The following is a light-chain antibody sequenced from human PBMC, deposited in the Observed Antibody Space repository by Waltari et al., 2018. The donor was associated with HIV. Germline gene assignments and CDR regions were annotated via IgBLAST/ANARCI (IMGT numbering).Light chain of an antibody. CDR1: SSDVGGYNL. J-gene: IGLJ1*01. CDR3: CSYAGSSTYV. Sequence: QSALIQPASVSGSPGQSITISCTGTSSDVGGYNLVPWYQQHPGKAPKLMIYDVSKRPSGVSNRFAGSKSANTASLTIAGREAEDEADYYCCSYAGSSTYVFGTGTKVTVL. V-gene: IGLV2-23*02. CDR2: DVS.